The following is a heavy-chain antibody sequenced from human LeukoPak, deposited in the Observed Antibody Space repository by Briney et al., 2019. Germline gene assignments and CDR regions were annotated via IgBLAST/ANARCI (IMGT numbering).Heavy chain of an antibody. CDR3: ARVPESSSSVFHYYYYYMDV. V-gene: IGHV3-11*01. Sequence: GGSLRLSCAAPGFTFSDYYMSWIRQAPGKGLEWVSYISSSGSTIYYADSVKGRFTISRDNAKNSLYLQMNSLRAEDTAVYYCARVPESSSSVFHYYYYYMDVWGKGTTVTVSS. D-gene: IGHD6-6*01. CDR2: ISSSGSTI. J-gene: IGHJ6*03. CDR1: GFTFSDYY.